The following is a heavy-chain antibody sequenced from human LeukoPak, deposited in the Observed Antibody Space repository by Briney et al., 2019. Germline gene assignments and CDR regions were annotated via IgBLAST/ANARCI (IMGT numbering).Heavy chain of an antibody. CDR3: VRGRDIVATAPYYYYGMDV. Sequence: GGSLRLSCAASGFTFGAYWMNWVRQAPGKGLEWVANIWQGESGAHYVDSVTGRFIISGDSAKTSLYLQMNNLRAEDSAVYYCVRGRDIVATAPYYYYGMDVWGQGTTVTGSS. D-gene: IGHD5-12*01. CDR1: GFTFGAYW. J-gene: IGHJ6*02. CDR2: IWQGESGA. V-gene: IGHV3-7*04.